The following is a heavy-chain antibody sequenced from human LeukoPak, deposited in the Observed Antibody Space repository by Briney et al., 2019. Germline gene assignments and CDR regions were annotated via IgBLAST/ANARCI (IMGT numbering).Heavy chain of an antibody. V-gene: IGHV4-39*01. D-gene: IGHD3-22*01. Sequence: SETLSLTCTVSGGSISSSSYYWGWIRQPPGKGLEWIGSIYYSGSTYYNPSLKSRVTISVDTSKNQFSLKLSSVTAADTAVYYCARRYYYDSSGYYPFDYWGQGTLVTVSS. CDR1: GGSISSSSYY. J-gene: IGHJ4*02. CDR3: ARRYYYDSSGYYPFDY. CDR2: IYYSGST.